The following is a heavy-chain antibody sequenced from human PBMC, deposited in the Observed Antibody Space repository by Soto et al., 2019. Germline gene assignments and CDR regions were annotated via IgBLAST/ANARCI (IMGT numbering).Heavy chain of an antibody. CDR2: MNPNSGNT. Sequence: ASVKVSCKASGYTFTSYDINWVRQATGQGLEWMGWMNPNSGNTGYAQKFQGRVTMTRNTSISTAYMELSSLRSEDTAVYYCARGEVEYGDDDPYYYYGMDVWGQGTTVTVSS. CDR1: GYTFTSYD. D-gene: IGHD4-17*01. J-gene: IGHJ6*02. CDR3: ARGEVEYGDDDPYYYYGMDV. V-gene: IGHV1-8*01.